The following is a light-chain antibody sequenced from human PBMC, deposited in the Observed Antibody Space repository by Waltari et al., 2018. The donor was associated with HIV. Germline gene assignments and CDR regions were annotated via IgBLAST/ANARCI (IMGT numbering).Light chain of an antibody. CDR1: SSDVGGYRV. CDR2: EVS. CDR3: SAYAGSNNVI. J-gene: IGLJ2*01. V-gene: IGLV2-8*01. Sequence: QSALAPPPSAPVSPGQSVPLPCTGTSSDVGGYRVASWYQQHPGKAPELMIYEVSKRPSGVPDRFSGSKSGNTASLTVSGLQAEDEADYYCSAYAGSNNVIFGGGTKLTVL.